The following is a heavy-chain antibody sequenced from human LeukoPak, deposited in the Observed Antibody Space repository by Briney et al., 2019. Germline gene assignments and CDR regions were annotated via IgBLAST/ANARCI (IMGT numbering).Heavy chain of an antibody. D-gene: IGHD6-6*01. CDR1: GYIFTSYW. J-gene: IGHJ4*02. V-gene: IGHV5-10-1*01. Sequence: PGESLKISCKGSGYIFTSYWITWVRQMPGKGLEWMGVIDPTDSYTNYSPSFQGHVTISTDKSISTAYLQWSSLKASDTAIYYCARRGRSSSNFDFWGQGTLVTVSS. CDR3: ARRGRSSSNFDF. CDR2: IDPTDSYT.